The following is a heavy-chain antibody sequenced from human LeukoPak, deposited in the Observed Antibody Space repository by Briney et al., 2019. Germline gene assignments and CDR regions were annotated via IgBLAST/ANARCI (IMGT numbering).Heavy chain of an antibody. V-gene: IGHV3-21*05. J-gene: IGHJ4*02. Sequence: GGSLRLSCAASGFTFSSYAMHWIRQAPGKGLEWVSYISSSSSYTNYADSVKGRFTISRDNAKNSLYLQMNSLRAEDTAVYYCARDRDRLSDYWGQGTLVTVSS. CDR2: ISSSSSYT. CDR1: GFTFSSYA. CDR3: ARDRDRLSDY.